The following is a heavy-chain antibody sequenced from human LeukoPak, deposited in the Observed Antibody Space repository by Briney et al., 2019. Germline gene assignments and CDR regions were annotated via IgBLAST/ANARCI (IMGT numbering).Heavy chain of an antibody. D-gene: IGHD1-14*01. CDR2: IYYSGST. Sequence: NPSETLSLTCTVSGGSISSYYWSWIRQPPGKGLEWIGYIYYSGSTNYNPSLKSRVTISVDTSKNQFSLKLSSVTAADTAVYYCARPRTTGHAFDIWGQGTLVTVSS. CDR1: GGSISSYY. J-gene: IGHJ3*02. V-gene: IGHV4-59*08. CDR3: ARPRTTGHAFDI.